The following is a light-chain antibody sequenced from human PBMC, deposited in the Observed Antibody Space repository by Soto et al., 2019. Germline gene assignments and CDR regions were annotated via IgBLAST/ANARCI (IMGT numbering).Light chain of an antibody. J-gene: IGLJ2*01. V-gene: IGLV2-8*01. Sequence: QSVLTQPPSASGSPGQSVTISCTGTSSDVGAYNYVSWYQQHPGNAPKLVIYEVSQRPSGVPDRFSGSKSGNTASLTVSGLQAEDEADYYCTSYAGSNNLVVFGGGTKLTVL. CDR1: SSDVGAYNY. CDR2: EVS. CDR3: TSYAGSNNLVV.